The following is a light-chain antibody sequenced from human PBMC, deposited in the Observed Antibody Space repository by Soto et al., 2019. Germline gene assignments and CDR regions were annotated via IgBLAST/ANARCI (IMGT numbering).Light chain of an antibody. J-gene: IGKJ1*01. CDR2: GTS. Sequence: EIALKQSPDTLPLSPGQRATLSCRASQSVSSSYLAWYQQKHGQAPRLLIYGTSSRATGIPDRFSGSGSGTDFTLTITRLEPEDFAVYYCHQYGISPPRTFGQGTKVDI. CDR3: HQYGISPPRT. V-gene: IGKV3-20*01. CDR1: QSVSSSY.